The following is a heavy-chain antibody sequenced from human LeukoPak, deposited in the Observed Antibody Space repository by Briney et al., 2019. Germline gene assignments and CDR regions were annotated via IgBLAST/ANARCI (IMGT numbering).Heavy chain of an antibody. D-gene: IGHD3-10*01. CDR1: RGSVSGYY. CDR2: INHSGRT. Sequence: SETLSHTCAPSRGSVSGYYWSWIRQPPGNELEWIGEINHSGRTNYNPFLKSRVTISVDTSKNQFSLKLSSVTAADTAVYYCAQPNYYRKTYDYWGQGTLVSVSS. V-gene: IGHV4-34*01. CDR3: AQPNYYRKTYDY. J-gene: IGHJ4*02.